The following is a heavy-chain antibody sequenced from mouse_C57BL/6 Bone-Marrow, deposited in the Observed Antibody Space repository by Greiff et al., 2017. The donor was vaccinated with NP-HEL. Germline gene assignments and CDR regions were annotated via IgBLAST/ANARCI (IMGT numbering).Heavy chain of an antibody. CDR2: ISYSGST. J-gene: IGHJ2*01. CDR1: GYSITSGYD. CDR3: AREGYYGSSYYFDY. V-gene: IGHV3-1*01. Sequence: ESGPGMVKPSQSLSLTCTVTGYSITSGYDWHWIRHFPGNKLEWMGYISYSGSTNYNPSLKSRISITHDTSKNHFFLKLNSVTTEDTATYYCAREGYYGSSYYFDYWGQGTTLTVSS. D-gene: IGHD1-1*01.